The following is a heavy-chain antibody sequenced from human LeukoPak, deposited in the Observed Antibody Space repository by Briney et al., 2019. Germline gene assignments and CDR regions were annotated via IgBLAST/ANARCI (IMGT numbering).Heavy chain of an antibody. J-gene: IGHJ4*02. D-gene: IGHD3-22*01. Sequence: SLRLSCAASGFRFSDYYMIWMRQAPGKGLECVAYVSSSGSTIYYADSVKGRFTISRDNAKNSLYLQMNRLRAEDTAVYYCARDRITMIVVVPDFDYWGQGTLVTVAS. CDR3: ARDRITMIVVVPDFDY. V-gene: IGHV3-11*01. CDR2: VSSSGSTI. CDR1: GFRFSDYY.